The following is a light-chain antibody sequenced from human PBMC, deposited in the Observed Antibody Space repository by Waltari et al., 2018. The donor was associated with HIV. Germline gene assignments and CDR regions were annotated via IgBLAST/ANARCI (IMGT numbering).Light chain of an antibody. CDR2: TVS. J-gene: IGKJ4*01. Sequence: AIRMTQSPSPLSASTGDRVTITCRASQSLENYLAWYQQRPGKAPKLLIYTVSTLQSGVPSRFSGSGSGTDFTLTISGLRSEDYATYFCQQYYRYPLTFGGGTKVEIK. CDR1: QSLENY. V-gene: IGKV1-8*01. CDR3: QQYYRYPLT.